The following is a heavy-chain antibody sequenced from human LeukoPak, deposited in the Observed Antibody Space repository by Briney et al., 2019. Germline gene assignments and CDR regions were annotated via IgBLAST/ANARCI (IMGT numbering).Heavy chain of an antibody. J-gene: IGHJ6*02. CDR2: IIPIFGTA. V-gene: IGHV1-69*13. CDR3: ASPTIWFGEFYYYGMDV. Sequence: ASVKVSCKASGYTLSSYAITWVRQAPGQGLEWMGGIIPIFGTANYAQKFQGRVTITADESTSTAYMELSSLRSEDTAVYYCASPTIWFGEFYYYGMDVWGQGTTVTVSS. CDR1: GYTLSSYA. D-gene: IGHD3-10*01.